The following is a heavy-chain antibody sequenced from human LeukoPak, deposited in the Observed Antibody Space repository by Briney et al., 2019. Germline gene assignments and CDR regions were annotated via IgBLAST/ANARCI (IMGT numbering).Heavy chain of an antibody. CDR3: ARKVEFLDALDI. CDR2: VNPNSGGT. D-gene: IGHD1-1*01. CDR1: GYTFSTYY. J-gene: IGHJ3*02. Sequence: ASVKVSCKASGYTFSTYYIHWVRQAPGQGLEWMGWVNPNSGGTNYAQKFEGRVTMTRDTSISTAYMELSRLRSDDTAVYYCARKVEFLDALDISGQGTMVTVSS. V-gene: IGHV1-2*02.